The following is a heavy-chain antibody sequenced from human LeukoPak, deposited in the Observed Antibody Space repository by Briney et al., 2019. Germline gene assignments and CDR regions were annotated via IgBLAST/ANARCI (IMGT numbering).Heavy chain of an antibody. CDR3: AAGPDYFDS. J-gene: IGHJ4*01. V-gene: IGHV3-74*01. CDR1: GFTFSNYW. Sequence: PGGSLRLSCAASGFTFSNYWMHWVRQAPGKGLMWVSRINDDGSRTNYADSVKGRFTISRDNAKNTLYLQMNGLGDDDTAVYYCAAGPDYFDSWGQGTLVTVS. CDR2: INDDGSRT.